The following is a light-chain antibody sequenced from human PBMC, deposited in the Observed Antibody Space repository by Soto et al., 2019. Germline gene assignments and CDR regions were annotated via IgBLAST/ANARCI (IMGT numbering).Light chain of an antibody. CDR3: QQYGNSPYT. CDR1: QSVSSSY. J-gene: IGKJ2*01. CDR2: GAS. Sequence: EIVLTQSPGTLSLSPGERATLSCRASQSVSSSYLAWYQQKPGQAPRLLIYGASSRATGIPDRFSGSESGTDFTLTISRLEPEDFAVYYCQQYGNSPYTFGQGTKVEIK. V-gene: IGKV3-20*01.